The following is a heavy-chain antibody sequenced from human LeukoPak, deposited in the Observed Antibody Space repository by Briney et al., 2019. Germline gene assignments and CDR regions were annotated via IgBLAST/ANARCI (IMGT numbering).Heavy chain of an antibody. J-gene: IGHJ4*02. D-gene: IGHD6-19*01. V-gene: IGHV3-66*01. CDR1: GFTVSSNY. Sequence: GGSLRLSCAVSGFTVSSNYMGWVRQAPGKGLEWVSVIYGGGSTYYADSVKGRFTISRDNSKNTLYLQMNSLRAEDTAVYYCARAASVAGTYALNHWGQGTLVTVSS. CDR3: ARAASVAGTYALNH. CDR2: IYGGGST.